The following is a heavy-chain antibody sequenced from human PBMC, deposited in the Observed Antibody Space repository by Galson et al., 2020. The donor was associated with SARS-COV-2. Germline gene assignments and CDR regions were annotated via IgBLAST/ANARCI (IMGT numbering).Heavy chain of an antibody. Sequence: ETSETLSLTCTVSGGSISSYYWSWIRQPPGKGLEWIGYIYYSGSTNYNPSLKSRVTISVDTSKNQFSLKLSSVTAADTAVYYCARDGSKVPAARKAGPNWFDPWGQGTLVTVSS. V-gene: IGHV4-59*01. CDR3: ARDGSKVPAARKAGPNWFDP. CDR2: IYYSGST. CDR1: GGSISSYY. D-gene: IGHD2-2*01. J-gene: IGHJ5*02.